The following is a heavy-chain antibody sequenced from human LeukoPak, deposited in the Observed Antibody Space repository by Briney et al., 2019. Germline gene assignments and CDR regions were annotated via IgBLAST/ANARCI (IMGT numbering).Heavy chain of an antibody. J-gene: IGHJ3*02. V-gene: IGHV3-21*04. D-gene: IGHD6-6*01. CDR1: GFTFSSYG. CDR3: AKGHSSSSGDAFDI. CDR2: ISSSSSYI. Sequence: PGGSLRLSCAASGFTFSSYGMNWVRQAPGKGLEWVSSISSSSSYIYYADSVKGRFTISRDNAKNSLYLQMNSLRAEDTAVYYCAKGHSSSSGDAFDIWGQGTMVTVSS.